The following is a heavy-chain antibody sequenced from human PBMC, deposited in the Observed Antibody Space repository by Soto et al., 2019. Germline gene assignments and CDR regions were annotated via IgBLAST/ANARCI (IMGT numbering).Heavy chain of an antibody. V-gene: IGHV3-30*18. CDR2: ISYDGSNK. CDR3: AKAEWSAAIPLGMDV. Sequence: QVQLVESGGGVVQPGRSLRLSCAASGFTFISYGMHWVRQAPGKGLEWVAVISYDGSNKYYADSVKGRFPISRDNSKNTLYLQMNSLRAEDTAVYYCAKAEWSAAIPLGMDVWGQGTTVTVSS. J-gene: IGHJ6*02. CDR1: GFTFISYG. D-gene: IGHD2-2*01.